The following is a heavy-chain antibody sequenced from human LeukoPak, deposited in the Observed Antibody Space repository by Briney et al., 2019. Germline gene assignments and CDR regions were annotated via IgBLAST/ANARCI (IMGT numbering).Heavy chain of an antibody. CDR3: ARGYWSSTSCYKGVYGYMDV. D-gene: IGHD2-2*02. CDR1: GGTFSSYA. J-gene: IGHJ6*03. CDR2: IIPIFGTA. V-gene: IGHV1-69*13. Sequence: GASVKVSCKDSGGTFSSYAISWVRQAPGQGLEWMGGIIPIFGTANYAQKFQGRVTITADESTSTAYMELSSLRSEDTAVYYCARGYWSSTSCYKGVYGYMDVWGKGTTVTISS.